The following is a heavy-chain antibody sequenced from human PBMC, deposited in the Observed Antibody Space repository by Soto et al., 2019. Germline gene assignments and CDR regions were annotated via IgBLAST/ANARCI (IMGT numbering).Heavy chain of an antibody. Sequence: QTGGSLRLSCAASGFPFGDHAMPWVRQPPGKGQEWLSAITGRGDTTYYADSVKGRSTVSGDNSKNALFLQMMSLGAEDTAVYYFAEAVSSGWYYFDYWGQGALVTVSS. D-gene: IGHD6-19*01. CDR3: AEAVSSGWYYFDY. V-gene: IGHV3-23*01. J-gene: IGHJ4*02. CDR2: ITGRGDTT. CDR1: GFPFGDHA.